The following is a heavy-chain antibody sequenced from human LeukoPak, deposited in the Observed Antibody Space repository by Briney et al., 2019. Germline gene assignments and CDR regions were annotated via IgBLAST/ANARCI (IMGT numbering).Heavy chain of an antibody. CDR3: ARAGSGSYYGLYYFDY. CDR1: GFTFSGYP. V-gene: IGHV3-30-3*01. J-gene: IGHJ4*02. D-gene: IGHD1-26*01. Sequence: GGSLRLSCAASGFTFSGYPIHWVRQAPGKGLEWVAVISYDGSNKYYADSVKGRFTISRDNSKNTLYLQMNSLRAEDTAVYYCARAGSGSYYGLYYFDYWGQGTLVTVSS. CDR2: ISYDGSNK.